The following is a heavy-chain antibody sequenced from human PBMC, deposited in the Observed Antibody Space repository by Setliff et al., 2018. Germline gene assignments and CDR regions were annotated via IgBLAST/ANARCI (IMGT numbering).Heavy chain of an antibody. CDR1: GFTFNYYW. V-gene: IGHV3-74*01. Sequence: GGSLRLSCAASGFTFNYYWMHWVRQAPGKGLVWVSRINSEGGDPDYADSVKGRFTISRDNAKNTLYLQMNSLRAEDTAVYYCAKNGFGVVALGVNNWFDPWGQGTLVTVS. CDR2: INSEGGDP. D-gene: IGHD3-10*01. J-gene: IGHJ5*02. CDR3: AKNGFGVVALGVNNWFDP.